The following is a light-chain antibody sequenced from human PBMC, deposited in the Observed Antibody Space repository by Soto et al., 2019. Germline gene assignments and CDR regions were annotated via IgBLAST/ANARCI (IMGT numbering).Light chain of an antibody. CDR3: LQASTFPRT. J-gene: IGKJ1*01. Sequence: DIQMTQSPSTLSASVGDRVTITCRASQTISSWLAWYQQKPGKAPKLLIYKASTLKSGVPSRFSGSGSGTDFLLTINNLQPEDFATYYCLQASTFPRTFGQGTKVDIK. CDR2: KAS. CDR1: QTISSW. V-gene: IGKV1-5*03.